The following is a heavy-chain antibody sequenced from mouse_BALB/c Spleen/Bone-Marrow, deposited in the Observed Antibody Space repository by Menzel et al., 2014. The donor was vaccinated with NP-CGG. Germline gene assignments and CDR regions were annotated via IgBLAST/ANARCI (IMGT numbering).Heavy chain of an antibody. CDR1: GYTFTDYN. CDR2: INPDNGGT. J-gene: IGHJ4*01. CDR3: AREDSSGYDAMDY. V-gene: IGHV1-18*01. D-gene: IGHD3-2*01. Sequence: EVQLQQSGPELVKPGASVKIPCKASGYTFTDYNMDWVKQSHGKSLEWIGDINPDNGGTIYNQKFKGKATLTVDKSSSTAYMELRSLASEDTAVYYCAREDSSGYDAMDYWGQGTSVPVSS.